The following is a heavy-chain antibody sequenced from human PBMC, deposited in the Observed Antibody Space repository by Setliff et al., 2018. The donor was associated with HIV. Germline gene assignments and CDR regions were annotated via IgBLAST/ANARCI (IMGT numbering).Heavy chain of an antibody. CDR3: ASRAGGDF. J-gene: IGHJ3*01. D-gene: IGHD3-10*01. CDR1: GASISSSSHH. V-gene: IGHV4-39*01. Sequence: SETLSLTCTVSGASISSSSHHWAWIRQPPGKGLEYIGNIYYTGSTHHNPSLESRVATSVDTSKNQFSLNLSSVTAADTAVYYCASRAGGDFWGQGTMVTVSS. CDR2: IYYTGST.